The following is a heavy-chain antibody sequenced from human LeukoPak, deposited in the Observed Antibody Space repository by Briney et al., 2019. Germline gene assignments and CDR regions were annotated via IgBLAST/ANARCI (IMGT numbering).Heavy chain of an antibody. D-gene: IGHD4-17*01. CDR1: GYTFTSYG. J-gene: IGHJ4*02. Sequence: ASVKVSCKASGYTFTSYGISWVRQAPGQGLEWMGWISAYNGNTNYAQKFQGRVTITADESTSTAYMELSSLRSEDTAVYYCARNAYGIPAPSRPPYFDYWGQGTLVTVSS. CDR3: ARNAYGIPAPSRPPYFDY. CDR2: ISAYNGNT. V-gene: IGHV1-18*01.